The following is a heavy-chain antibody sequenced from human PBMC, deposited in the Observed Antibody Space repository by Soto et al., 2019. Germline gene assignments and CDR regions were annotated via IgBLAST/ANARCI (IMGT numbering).Heavy chain of an antibody. J-gene: IGHJ6*02. Sequence: EVQLLESGGDLVQPGGSLRLSCEASGFTLTGYAMSWVRQAPGKGLEWVSAIGNGEYYADSVRGRFIISRDNAKNSFYLQMNSLRAEDTAVYKCARWNYGMDVWGQGTTVTVS. CDR1: GFTLTGYA. CDR2: IGNGE. V-gene: IGHV3-23*01. CDR3: ARWNYGMDV.